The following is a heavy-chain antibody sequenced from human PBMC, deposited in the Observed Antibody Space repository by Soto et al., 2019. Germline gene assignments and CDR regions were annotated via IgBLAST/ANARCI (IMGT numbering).Heavy chain of an antibody. V-gene: IGHV1-18*01. D-gene: IGHD6-25*01. CDR1: GYTFTSYG. Sequence: QVQLVQSGTELKKPGASVMVSCKTSGYTFTSYGISWVRQAPGQGPEWMGLISPYNGDTIYARKFQGRVIVTADTATRTVYLELRSLRSDDTAVYYCVRDASSGDRGGWDPWGQGTLVTVSS. CDR2: ISPYNGDT. CDR3: VRDASSGDRGGWDP. J-gene: IGHJ5*02.